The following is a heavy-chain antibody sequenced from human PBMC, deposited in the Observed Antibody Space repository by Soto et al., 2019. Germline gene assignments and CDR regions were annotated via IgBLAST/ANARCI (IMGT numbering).Heavy chain of an antibody. Sequence: GWSLRLSCAASGFTFSSYAMSWVRQAPGKGLEWVSILSGGGGSTNYADSVKGRFTISRDNSKDTLYLQLNSLRAEDTAVYYCAKGWSTVGYHSPFASWGQGTLVTVSS. V-gene: IGHV3-23*01. CDR3: AKGWSTVGYHSPFAS. J-gene: IGHJ4*02. D-gene: IGHD3-3*01. CDR1: GFTFSSYA. CDR2: LSGGGGST.